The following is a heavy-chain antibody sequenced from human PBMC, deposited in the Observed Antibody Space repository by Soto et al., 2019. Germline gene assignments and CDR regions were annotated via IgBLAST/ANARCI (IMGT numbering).Heavy chain of an antibody. CDR3: VADCSGGDCFSLDH. V-gene: IGHV1-58*01. CDR2: IVVASGDT. CDR1: VFAFSIYL. Sequence: VNGARKTSVFAFSIYLGDWGRKAHGQRLEWIGWIVVASGDTNYAQKFQERVTMTRDMSTSTAYMDLSSLRSEDTAVYYCVADCSGGDCFSLDHWGQGTLVTVSS. D-gene: IGHD2-21*02. J-gene: IGHJ4*02.